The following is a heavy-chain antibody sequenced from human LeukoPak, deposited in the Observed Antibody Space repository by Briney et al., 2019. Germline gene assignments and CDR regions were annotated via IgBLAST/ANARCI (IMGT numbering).Heavy chain of an antibody. CDR3: AKDRSGGSGTLFPIFDF. Sequence: GPSLVISCAASGVTVCTFAVDWVRKVPGKGLEWLSAISGSGGSTYYAGSVRGRFTVSRDNSQNTLYLQINSLGAGDTAVYYCAKDRSGGSGTLFPIFDFWGQGTQVTVSS. CDR1: GVTVCTFA. D-gene: IGHD3-10*01. CDR2: ISGSGGST. V-gene: IGHV3-23*01. J-gene: IGHJ4*02.